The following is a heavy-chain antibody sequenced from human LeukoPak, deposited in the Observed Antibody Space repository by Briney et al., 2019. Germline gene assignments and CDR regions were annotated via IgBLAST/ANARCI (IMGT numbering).Heavy chain of an antibody. Sequence: ASVKVSCKASGYTFTSYDINWVRQATGQGLGWMGWMNPNSGNTGYAQKFQGRVTMTRNTSISTAYMELSSLRSEDTAVYYCARGEYGDYDYYYYYMDVWGKGTTVTISS. CDR3: ARGEYGDYDYYYYYMDV. CDR1: GYTFTSYD. V-gene: IGHV1-8*01. CDR2: MNPNSGNT. D-gene: IGHD4-17*01. J-gene: IGHJ6*03.